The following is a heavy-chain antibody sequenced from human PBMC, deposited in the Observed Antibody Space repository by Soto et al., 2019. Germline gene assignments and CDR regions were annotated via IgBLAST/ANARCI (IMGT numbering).Heavy chain of an antibody. CDR1: GGSISSYY. V-gene: IGHV4-59*01. CDR2: IYYSGST. D-gene: IGHD6-19*01. CDR3: ARAIAVAANFDY. Sequence: SGTLSLTCTFSGGSISSYYGSWIRQPPGKGLEWIGYIYYSGSTNYNPSLKSRVTISVDTSKNQFSLKLSSVTAADTAVYYCARAIAVAANFDYWAQGTLVTVSS. J-gene: IGHJ4*02.